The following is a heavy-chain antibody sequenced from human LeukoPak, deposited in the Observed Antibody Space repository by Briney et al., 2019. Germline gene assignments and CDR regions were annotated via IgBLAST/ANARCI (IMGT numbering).Heavy chain of an antibody. J-gene: IGHJ4*02. V-gene: IGHV3-21*01. D-gene: IGHD7-27*01. CDR1: GFTFSSYS. CDR3: ARDQTGYFDY. Sequence: GGSLRLSCAASGFTFSSYSMNWVRQAPGKGLEWVSSISSSSSYIYYADSVKGRSTISRDNAKNSLYLQMNSLRAEDTAVYYCARDQTGYFDYWGQGTLVTVSS. CDR2: ISSSSSYI.